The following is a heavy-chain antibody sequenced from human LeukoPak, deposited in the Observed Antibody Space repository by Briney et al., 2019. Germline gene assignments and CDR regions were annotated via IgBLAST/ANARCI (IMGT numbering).Heavy chain of an antibody. CDR1: GYTFTSYG. J-gene: IGHJ4*02. CDR3: ARGPELERYFDWLPKPYYFDY. V-gene: IGHV1-18*04. CDR2: ISAYNGNT. D-gene: IGHD3-9*01. Sequence: ASVKVSCKASGYTFTSYGISWVRQAPGQGLEWMGWISAYNGNTNYAQKLQGSVTMTTDTSTSTAYMELRSLRSDDTAVYYCARGPELERYFDWLPKPYYFDYWGQGTLVTVSS.